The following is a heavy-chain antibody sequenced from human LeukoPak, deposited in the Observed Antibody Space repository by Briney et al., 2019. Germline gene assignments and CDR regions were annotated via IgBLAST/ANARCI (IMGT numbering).Heavy chain of an antibody. CDR1: GGSVTSYY. V-gene: IGHV4-59*02. CDR2: IYYIGST. Sequence: SEPVSLTCTVSGGSVTSYYWSWIRQPPGKGLERIGYIYYIGSTNDNPTLKSRVTMSVDTSKTQFSLKLSSVTAADTAVYYCAGGGGWFDSWGQGTLATVSS. CDR3: AGGGGWFDS. D-gene: IGHD3-10*01. J-gene: IGHJ5*01.